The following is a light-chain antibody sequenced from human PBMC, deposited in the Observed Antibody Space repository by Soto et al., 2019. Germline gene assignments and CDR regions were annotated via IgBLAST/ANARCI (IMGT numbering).Light chain of an antibody. V-gene: IGKV3-15*01. J-gene: IGKJ1*01. CDR3: QQYNNWLRT. CDR2: GAS. Sequence: TQSPGAVSWSPGERATLSCRASQSFSINLAWYQQKPGQAPRLLIYGASTRATGIPARFSGSGSGTEFTLTISSLQSEDFAVYYCQQYNNWLRTFGQGTKVDIK. CDR1: QSFSIN.